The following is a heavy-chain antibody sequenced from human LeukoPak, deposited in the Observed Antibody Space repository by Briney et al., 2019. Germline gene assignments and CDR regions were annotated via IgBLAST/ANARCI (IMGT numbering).Heavy chain of an antibody. V-gene: IGHV3-7*01. Sequence: GGSLRLSCAASGLTFSSYWMSWVRQAPGEGLERVANIKQDGSEKYYVDSVKGRFTISRDNARNSLYLQMNSLRAEDTAISYCASGRQLGYWGQGTLVTVSS. D-gene: IGHD3-16*01. CDR3: ASGRQLGY. J-gene: IGHJ4*02. CDR2: IKQDGSEK. CDR1: GLTFSSYW.